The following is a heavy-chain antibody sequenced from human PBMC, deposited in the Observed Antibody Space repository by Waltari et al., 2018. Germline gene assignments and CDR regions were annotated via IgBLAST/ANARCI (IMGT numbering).Heavy chain of an antibody. CDR2: ISAYNNNT. Sequence: QVHLVQSGPEVRKPGASVKVSCQASGYTFITYAISWVRQAPGQGLEWMGWISAYNNNTDHSQKFQGRVTMTTDTSTATVYMELRSLRSDDTGVYYCARESYYGSGTSSYYLDYWGQGTLVTVSS. J-gene: IGHJ4*02. CDR1: GYTFITYA. D-gene: IGHD3-10*01. V-gene: IGHV1-18*01. CDR3: ARESYYGSGTSSYYLDY.